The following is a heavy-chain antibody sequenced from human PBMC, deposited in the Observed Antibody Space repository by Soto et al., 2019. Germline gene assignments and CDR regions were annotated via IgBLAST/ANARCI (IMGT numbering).Heavy chain of an antibody. D-gene: IGHD6-13*01. CDR2: IIPILGIA. Sequence: ASVKVSCKASGGTFSSYTISWVRQAPGQGLEWMGRIIPILGIANYAQKFQGRVTITADKSTSTAYMELSSLRSEDTAVYYCANSISSWYHWNWFDPWGQGTLVTVSS. CDR3: ANSISSWYHWNWFDP. V-gene: IGHV1-69*02. CDR1: GGTFSSYT. J-gene: IGHJ5*02.